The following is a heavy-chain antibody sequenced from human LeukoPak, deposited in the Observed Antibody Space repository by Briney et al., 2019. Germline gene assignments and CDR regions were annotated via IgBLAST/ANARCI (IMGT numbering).Heavy chain of an antibody. J-gene: IGHJ4*02. D-gene: IGHD6-13*01. Sequence: GGSLRLSCAASGFTFSSSAMTWVRQAPGKGLEWVTNFSGSGGSTYYADSVKGRFTISRDNSKNTLYLQMNSLRAEDAAVYYCAKAEYSSGWYYFDFWGQGTLVTVS. CDR2: FSGSGGST. V-gene: IGHV3-23*01. CDR1: GFTFSSSA. CDR3: AKAEYSSGWYYFDF.